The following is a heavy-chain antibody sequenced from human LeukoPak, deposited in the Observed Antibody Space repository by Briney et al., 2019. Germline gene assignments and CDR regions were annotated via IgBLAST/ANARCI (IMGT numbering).Heavy chain of an antibody. Sequence: SETLSLTCIVSGGSVSGYYWNWIRQPPGEGLEWIGYVYYSASTNYNPSLKGRVTISEDTSKNQFSLKLSSVTAADTAVYYCARAHTSGWYYSDSWGQGTLVTVSS. CDR1: GGSVSGYY. CDR2: VYYSAST. CDR3: ARAHTSGWYYSDS. V-gene: IGHV4-59*02. D-gene: IGHD6-19*01. J-gene: IGHJ4*02.